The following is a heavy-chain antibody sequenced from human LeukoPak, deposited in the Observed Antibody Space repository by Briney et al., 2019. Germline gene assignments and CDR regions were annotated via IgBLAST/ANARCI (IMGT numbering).Heavy chain of an antibody. J-gene: IGHJ4*02. CDR1: GFIFNNYT. CDR3: AKDLRYNDYGGNANFDY. CDR2: ICGSGDST. Sequence: PGGSLRLSCAASGFIFNNYTMRWVREAPRGGLEWVSGICGSGDSTYSVDAVKGRFTISRDNSKKMLYLQMNSLRAEDTAEYYCAKDLRYNDYGGNANFDYWGQGTLVSVPS. V-gene: IGHV3-23*01. D-gene: IGHD4-23*01.